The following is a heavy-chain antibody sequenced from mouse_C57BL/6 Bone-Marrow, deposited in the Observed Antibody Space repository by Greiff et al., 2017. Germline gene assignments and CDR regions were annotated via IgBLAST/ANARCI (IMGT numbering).Heavy chain of an antibody. D-gene: IGHD1-1*01. V-gene: IGHV1-55*01. CDR1: GYTFTSYW. CDR3: ARVWGIYYYGPDY. Sequence: QVQLKESGAELVKPGASVKMSCKASGYTFTSYWITWVKQRPGQGLEWIGDIYPGSGSTNYNEKFKSKATLTVDTSSSTAYMQLSSLTSEDSAVXYGARVWGIYYYGPDYWGQGTTLTVSS. J-gene: IGHJ2*01. CDR2: IYPGSGST.